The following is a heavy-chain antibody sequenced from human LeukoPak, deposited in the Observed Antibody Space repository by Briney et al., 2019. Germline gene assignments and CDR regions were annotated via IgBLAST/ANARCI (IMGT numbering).Heavy chain of an antibody. Sequence: RGSLRLSCAASGFTFSSYGMHWVRQAPGKGLEWVAVISYDGSNKYYADSVKGRFTISRDNSKNTLYLQMNSLRAEDTAVYYCAKLPSPMVRGVWFDYWGQGTLVTVSS. CDR2: ISYDGSNK. CDR3: AKLPSPMVRGVWFDY. CDR1: GFTFSSYG. V-gene: IGHV3-30*18. D-gene: IGHD3-10*01. J-gene: IGHJ4*02.